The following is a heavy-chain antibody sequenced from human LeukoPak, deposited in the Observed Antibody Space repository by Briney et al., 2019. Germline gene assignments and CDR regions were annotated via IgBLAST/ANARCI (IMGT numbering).Heavy chain of an antibody. D-gene: IGHD4-23*01. CDR1: GFTFSSYE. CDR3: ARDYGGSSPFDY. CDR2: ISSSDSTI. J-gene: IGHJ4*02. V-gene: IGHV3-48*03. Sequence: PGGSLRLSCAASGFTFSSYEMHWVRQPPGKGLEWVSYISSSDSTIYYADSVKGRFTISRGNAKNSLYLQMNSLRAEDTAVYYCARDYGGSSPFDYWGQGTLVTVSS.